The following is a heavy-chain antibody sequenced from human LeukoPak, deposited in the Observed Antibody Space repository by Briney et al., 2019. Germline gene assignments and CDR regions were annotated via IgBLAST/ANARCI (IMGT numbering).Heavy chain of an antibody. CDR1: GFTFSSYE. J-gene: IGHJ4*02. Sequence: PGGSLRLSCAASGFTFSSYEMNWVRQAPGKGLEWVSYISSSGSTIYYADSVKGRFTISRDNAKNSLYLQMNSPRAEDTAVYYCAREGSHYVWGSYRYFDYWGQGTLVTVSS. V-gene: IGHV3-48*03. CDR3: AREGSHYVWGSYRYFDY. D-gene: IGHD3-16*02. CDR2: ISSSGSTI.